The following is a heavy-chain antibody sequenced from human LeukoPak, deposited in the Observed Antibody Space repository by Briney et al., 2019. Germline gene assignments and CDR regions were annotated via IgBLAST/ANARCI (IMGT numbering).Heavy chain of an antibody. CDR1: GGTFSSYA. D-gene: IGHD6-19*01. J-gene: IGHJ3*02. CDR3: SVAGSHHDAFDI. CDR2: IIPIFGTA. Sequence: SVKVSCKASGGTFSSYAISWVRQAPGQGLEWMGGIIPIFGTANYAQKFQGRVTITADESTSTAYMELSSLRSEVTAVYYCSVAGSHHDAFDIWGQGTMVTVSS. V-gene: IGHV1-69*01.